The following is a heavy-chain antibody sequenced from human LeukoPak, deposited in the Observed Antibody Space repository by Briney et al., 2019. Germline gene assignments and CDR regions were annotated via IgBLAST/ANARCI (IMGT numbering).Heavy chain of an antibody. CDR3: ARHDAVVVISDY. Sequence: PSETLFLTCAVSGYSISSGYYWGWIRQPPGKGLEWIGSIYYSGSTYYNPSLKSRVTISVDTSKNQFSLKLSSVTAADTAVYYCARHDAVVVISDYWGQGTLVTVSS. CDR1: GYSISSGYY. V-gene: IGHV4-38-2*01. J-gene: IGHJ4*02. CDR2: IYYSGST. D-gene: IGHD2-21*01.